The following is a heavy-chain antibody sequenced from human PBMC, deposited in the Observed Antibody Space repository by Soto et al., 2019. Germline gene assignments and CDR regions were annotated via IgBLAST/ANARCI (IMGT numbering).Heavy chain of an antibody. D-gene: IGHD1-7*01. CDR2: ISSSSSTI. Sequence: EVQLVESGGGLVQPGGSLRLSCAASGFTFSSYSMNWVRQAPGKGLEWVSYISSSSSTIYYADSVKGRFTISRDNAKNSLYLQMNSRRAEDTAVYYCARASTYNWNYDDYWGQGTLVTVSS. CDR1: GFTFSSYS. J-gene: IGHJ4*02. V-gene: IGHV3-48*01. CDR3: ARASTYNWNYDDY.